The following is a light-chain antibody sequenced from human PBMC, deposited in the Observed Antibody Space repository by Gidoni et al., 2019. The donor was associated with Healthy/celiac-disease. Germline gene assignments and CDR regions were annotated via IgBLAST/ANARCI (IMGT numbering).Light chain of an antibody. V-gene: IGLV1-51*01. Sequence: QSALTQPPPVPAAPGTKDTITCTGSSSNIGNNYVSWYQQLPGTAPNLLIYDNNKRPSGIPDRFSGSKSGTSATLGITGLQTGDEADYYCGAWDSSMSAWVFGGGTKLTVL. CDR1: SSNIGNNY. CDR3: GAWDSSMSAWV. J-gene: IGLJ3*02. CDR2: DNN.